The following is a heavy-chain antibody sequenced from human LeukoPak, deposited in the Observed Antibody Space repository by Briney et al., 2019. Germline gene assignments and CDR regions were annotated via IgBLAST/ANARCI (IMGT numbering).Heavy chain of an antibody. CDR2: ISAYNGNT. CDR3: ARGGDGDILTGLVFEY. Sequence: GASVKVSCKASGYRFTSYGISWVRQAPGQGLEWMGWISAYNGNTNYAQKLQGRVTMTTDTSTSTAYMELRSLRSDGTAVYYCARGGDGDILTGLVFEYWGQGTLVTVSS. J-gene: IGHJ4*02. CDR1: GYRFTSYG. D-gene: IGHD3-9*01. V-gene: IGHV1-18*01.